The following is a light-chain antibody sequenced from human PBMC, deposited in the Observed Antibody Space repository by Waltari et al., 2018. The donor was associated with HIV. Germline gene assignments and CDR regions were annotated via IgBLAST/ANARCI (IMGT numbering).Light chain of an antibody. V-gene: IGLV2-8*01. CDR3: SSYAGSINVL. CDR1: SRHGGGYNY. Sequence: QSALTEPPSASGSPGQSVTISCTGTSRHGGGYNYVSWYQQHPGKAPKPLIAEVSKRPSGVPDRFSGSKSGNTASLTVSGLQAEDEADYYCSSYAGSINVLFGGGTKLAVL. J-gene: IGLJ2*01. CDR2: EVS.